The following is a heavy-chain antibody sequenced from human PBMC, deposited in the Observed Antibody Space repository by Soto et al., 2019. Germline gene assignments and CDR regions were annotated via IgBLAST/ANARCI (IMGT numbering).Heavy chain of an antibody. J-gene: IGHJ6*02. CDR2: INHSGST. Sequence: SETLSLTCAVYGGSFSVYYWSWIRQPPGKGLEWIGEINHSGSTNYNPSLKSRVTISVDTSKNQFSLKLSSVTAADTAVYYCARGRITMVRGVIISSNYYYYGMDVWGQGTTVTVSS. V-gene: IGHV4-34*01. CDR3: ARGRITMVRGVIISSNYYYYGMDV. CDR1: GGSFSVYY. D-gene: IGHD3-10*01.